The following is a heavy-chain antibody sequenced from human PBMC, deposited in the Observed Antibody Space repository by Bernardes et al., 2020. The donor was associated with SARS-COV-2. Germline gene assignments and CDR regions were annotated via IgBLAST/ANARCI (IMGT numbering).Heavy chain of an antibody. J-gene: IGHJ4*02. V-gene: IGHV1-2*02. CDR1: GYTFSAYY. Sequence: ASVKVSCKASGYTFSAYYIHWLRQAPGQGFEWMGWISPKSGATTYAQKFQGRVTMTRDTAISTEYMQLSRLTSDDTAVYYCARTSYYDRCGYSDFDQWGQG. CDR2: ISPKSGAT. CDR3: ARTSYYDRCGYSDFDQ. D-gene: IGHD3-22*01.